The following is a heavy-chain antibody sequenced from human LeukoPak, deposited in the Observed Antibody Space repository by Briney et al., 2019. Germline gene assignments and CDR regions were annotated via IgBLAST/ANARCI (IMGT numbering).Heavy chain of an antibody. Sequence: ASVKVSCKASGYTFSGYYIHWVRQAPGQGLEWMGWMKPDSGGTIYAQKFQGRITMTRDTSISTAFMELSSLTSDDTAVYYCARDQEYQLLCFYFDSWGQGTLVTVSS. CDR1: GYTFSGYY. CDR3: ARDQEYQLLCFYFDS. CDR2: MKPDSGGT. J-gene: IGHJ4*02. D-gene: IGHD2-2*01. V-gene: IGHV1-2*02.